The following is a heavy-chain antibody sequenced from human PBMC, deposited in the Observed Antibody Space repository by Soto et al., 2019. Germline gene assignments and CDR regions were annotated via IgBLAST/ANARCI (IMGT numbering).Heavy chain of an antibody. CDR3: ARGVGATDHYYYGMDV. CDR1: GGSISSGGYS. D-gene: IGHD1-26*01. V-gene: IGHV4-30-2*01. Sequence: QLQLQESGSGLVKPSQTLSLTCAVSGGSISSGGYSWSWIRQPPGKVLEWIGYIYHSGSTYYNPSLKSRVTISVDRSKNQFSLKLSSVTAADTAVYYCARGVGATDHYYYGMDVWGQGTTVTVSS. CDR2: IYHSGST. J-gene: IGHJ6*02.